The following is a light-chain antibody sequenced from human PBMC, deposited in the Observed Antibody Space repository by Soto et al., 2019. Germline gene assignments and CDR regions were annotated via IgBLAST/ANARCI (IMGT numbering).Light chain of an antibody. CDR2: EAT. Sequence: QSVLTQPASVSGSPGQSITISCTGTSSDIGSYNLVSWYQQHPGKAPKIMVYEATKRPSGVSDRFSGSKSANTASLTISGLQAEDEADYFCCSYAGRSTLYVFGTGTKVTVL. CDR3: CSYAGRSTLYV. V-gene: IGLV2-23*02. J-gene: IGLJ1*01. CDR1: SSDIGSYNL.